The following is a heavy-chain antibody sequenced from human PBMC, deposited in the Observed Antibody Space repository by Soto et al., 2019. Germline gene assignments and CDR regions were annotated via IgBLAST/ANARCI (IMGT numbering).Heavy chain of an antibody. CDR3: AGGPYLIAVADPFDY. CDR2: IIPIFGTA. CDR1: GGTFSSYA. V-gene: IGHV1-69*13. D-gene: IGHD6-19*01. J-gene: IGHJ4*02. Sequence: SVKVSCKASGGTFSSYAISWVRQAPGQGLEWMGGIIPIFGTANYAQKFQGRVTITADESTSTAYMELSSLRSEDTAVYYCAGGPYLIAVADPFDYWGQGTLVTVS.